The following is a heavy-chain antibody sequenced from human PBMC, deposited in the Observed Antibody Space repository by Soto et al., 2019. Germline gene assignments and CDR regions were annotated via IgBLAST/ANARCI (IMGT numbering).Heavy chain of an antibody. Sequence: ASVKVSCKASGYTFTSYGISWVRQAPGQGLEWMGWISAYNGNTNYAQKLQGRVTMTTDTSTSTAYMELRSLRSDDTAVYYCARGLYCSGGSCYEEGGSLFDYWGQGTLVTVSS. D-gene: IGHD2-15*01. CDR3: ARGLYCSGGSCYEEGGSLFDY. V-gene: IGHV1-18*01. CDR2: ISAYNGNT. CDR1: GYTFTSYG. J-gene: IGHJ4*02.